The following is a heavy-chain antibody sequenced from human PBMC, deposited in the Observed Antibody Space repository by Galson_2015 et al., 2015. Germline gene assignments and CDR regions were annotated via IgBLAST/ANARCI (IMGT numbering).Heavy chain of an antibody. J-gene: IGHJ4*02. D-gene: IGHD2-2*01. V-gene: IGHV3-30*01. Sequence: SLRLSCAASEFTFSSYAMHWVRQAPGKGLEWVAVLSYGGSNEYYADSVKGRFTISRDNSKNTVYLQMNSLRPEDTAVYYCARGEGGYCSSTSCYLVDFWGQGTLVTVSS. CDR3: ARGEGGYCSSTSCYLVDF. CDR2: LSYGGSNE. CDR1: EFTFSSYA.